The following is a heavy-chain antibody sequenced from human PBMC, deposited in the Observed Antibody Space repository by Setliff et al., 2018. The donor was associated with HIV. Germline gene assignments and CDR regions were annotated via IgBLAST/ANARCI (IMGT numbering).Heavy chain of an antibody. V-gene: IGHV1-46*01. CDR2: INPSNGAT. D-gene: IGHD1-26*01. Sequence: ASVKVSCKASGYTFTSTYIHWVRQSPGQGLEWMAIINPSNGATTYAQKFKGRVTMTSDTSTSTVYMEMSSLRSGDTAVYYCARGTRVGASCSFLDYWGQGTLVTVS. J-gene: IGHJ4*02. CDR1: GYTFTSTY. CDR3: ARGTRVGASCSFLDY.